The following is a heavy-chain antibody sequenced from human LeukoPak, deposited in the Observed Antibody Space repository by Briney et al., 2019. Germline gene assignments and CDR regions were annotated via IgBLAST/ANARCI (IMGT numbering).Heavy chain of an antibody. CDR1: GGSISSYY. J-gene: IGHJ5*02. Sequence: SETLSLTCTVSGGSISSYYWSWIRQPPGKGLEWIGYIYYSGSTNYNPSLKSRVTISVDTSKNQFSLKLSSVTAADTAVYYCARVSPITMVRGPQTGGWFDPWGQGTLVTVSS. D-gene: IGHD3-10*01. V-gene: IGHV4-59*01. CDR2: IYYSGST. CDR3: ARVSPITMVRGPQTGGWFDP.